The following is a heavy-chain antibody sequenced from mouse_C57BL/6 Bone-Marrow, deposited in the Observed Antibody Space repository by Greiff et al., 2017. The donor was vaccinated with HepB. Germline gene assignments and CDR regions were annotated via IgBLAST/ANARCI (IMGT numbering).Heavy chain of an antibody. CDR1: GFTFSSYA. D-gene: IGHD2-3*01. CDR3: ARDPGWLLLSMDY. Sequence: EVNLVESGGGLVKPGGSLKLSCAASGFTFSSYAMSWVRQTPEKRLEWVATISDGCSYTYYPDNVKGRFTISRDNAKTNLYLQMSNLKSEDTAMYYCARDPGWLLLSMDYWGQGTSVTVSS. J-gene: IGHJ4*01. V-gene: IGHV5-4*01. CDR2: ISDGCSYT.